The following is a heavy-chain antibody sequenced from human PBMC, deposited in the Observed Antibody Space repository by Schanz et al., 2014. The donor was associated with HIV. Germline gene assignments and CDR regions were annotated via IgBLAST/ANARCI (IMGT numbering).Heavy chain of an antibody. CDR1: GGSISSADYS. CDR2: IDHSGST. V-gene: IGHV4-30-2*01. CDR3: ASLYSHFFDN. Sequence: QLQLQESGSGLVKPSQTLSLTCAVSGGSISSADYSWSWIRLPPGKGLEWIGNIDHSGSTYYNPPRKSRLTFSTHSSNNQSPLKRTPVTAADTAVYYCASLYSHFFDNWGQGTLVTVSS. J-gene: IGHJ4*02. D-gene: IGHD2-21*01.